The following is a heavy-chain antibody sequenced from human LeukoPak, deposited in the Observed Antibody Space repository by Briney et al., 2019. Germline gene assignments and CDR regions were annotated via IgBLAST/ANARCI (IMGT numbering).Heavy chain of an antibody. CDR3: ARSSGGWYDWYFDL. CDR1: GDSISSGDYY. D-gene: IGHD6-19*01. J-gene: IGHJ2*01. V-gene: IGHV4-61*02. Sequence: SQTLSLTCTVSGDSISSGDYYWSWIRQPAGKGLEWIGRIYTSGSTNYNPSLKSRVTISVDTSKNQFSLKLSSVTAADTAVYYCARSSGGWYDWYFDLWGRGTLVTVSS. CDR2: IYTSGST.